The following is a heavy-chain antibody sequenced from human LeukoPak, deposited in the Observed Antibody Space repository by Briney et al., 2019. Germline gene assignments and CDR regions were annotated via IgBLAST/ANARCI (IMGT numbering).Heavy chain of an antibody. D-gene: IGHD3-22*01. CDR1: GYSISSGYY. J-gene: IGHJ4*02. CDR2: IYHSGST. CDR3: ARDPHYYYDSSVPFDY. Sequence: SETLSLTCTISGYSISSGYYWGWIRQPPGKGLEWIGSIYHSGSTYYNPSLKSRVTISVDTSKNQFSLKLSSVTAADTAVYYCARDPHYYYDSSVPFDYCGQGTLVTVSS. V-gene: IGHV4-38-2*02.